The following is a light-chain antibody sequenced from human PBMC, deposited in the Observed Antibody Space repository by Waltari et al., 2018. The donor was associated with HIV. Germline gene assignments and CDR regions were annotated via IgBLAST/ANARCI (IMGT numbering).Light chain of an antibody. Sequence: QSALTQPRSVSGSPGQSVSIPCTGTTPDVAIYNYVSWYQHHPGKAPKLIIYDVNKRPSGVPDRFSGSKFGNTASLTISGLQTDDEADYYCCSFVGSYSWVFGGGTQLTVI. CDR3: CSFVGSYSWV. J-gene: IGLJ3*02. CDR1: TPDVAIYNY. V-gene: IGLV2-11*01. CDR2: DVN.